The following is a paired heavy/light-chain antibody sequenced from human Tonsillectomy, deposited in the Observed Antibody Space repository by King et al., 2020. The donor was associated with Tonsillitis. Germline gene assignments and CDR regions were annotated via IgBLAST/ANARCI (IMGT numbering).Heavy chain of an antibody. Sequence: EGQLVESGGGLVKPGGSLRLSCAASRFPFTMYTINWVRQAPGRGLEWVSDISSSGSYIHYADSVKGRFTISRDNAENSVSLQMNSLSAEDTAVYYCARGYGTSRDALDLWGQGTMVTVSS. J-gene: IGHJ3*01. CDR2: ISSSGSYI. CDR1: RFPFTMYT. D-gene: IGHD3-16*01. CDR3: ARGYGTSRDALDL. V-gene: IGHV3-21*04.
Light chain of an antibody. CDR2: KVS. Sequence: DVVMTQSPLSLPVTLGQPASISCRSSQNLVHSDGNTYLNWFQQRPGQSPRRLIYKVSNRDPGVPDRFSGSGSGTDFTLKISRVEAEDIGVYYCMQGTHWPPTFGQGTKVEVK. V-gene: IGKV2-30*02. J-gene: IGKJ1*01. CDR3: MQGTHWPPT. CDR1: QNLVHSDGNTY.